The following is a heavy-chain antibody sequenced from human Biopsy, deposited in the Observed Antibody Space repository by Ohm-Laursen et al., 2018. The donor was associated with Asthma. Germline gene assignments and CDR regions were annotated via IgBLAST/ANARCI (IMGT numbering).Heavy chain of an antibody. CDR3: ARAVDYSHYYGIDV. Sequence: SVKVSCKTSGYTFNGAGITWARQAPGQGLEWMGWISVYNGNTKVAQKLQDRVTVITDTSTSTAYMELRSLRSDDTAVYFCARAVDYSHYYGIDVWGQGTTVTVS. CDR2: ISVYNGNT. CDR1: GYTFNGAG. V-gene: IGHV1-18*01. J-gene: IGHJ6*02. D-gene: IGHD3-10*01.